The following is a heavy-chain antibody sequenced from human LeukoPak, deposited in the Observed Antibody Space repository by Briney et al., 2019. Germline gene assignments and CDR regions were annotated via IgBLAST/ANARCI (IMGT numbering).Heavy chain of an antibody. CDR1: GYTLPELS. J-gene: IGHJ4*02. Sequence: ASVTVSCMVSGYTLPELSLHWVRPAPGKGRAWMGGFDPEDGETIYAQKFQGRVTMTEDTSTDTAYMELSSLRSEDTAVYYCATGPQDGFGPTDYWGQGTLVTVSS. CDR3: ATGPQDGFGPTDY. CDR2: FDPEDGET. V-gene: IGHV1-24*01. D-gene: IGHD3-10*01.